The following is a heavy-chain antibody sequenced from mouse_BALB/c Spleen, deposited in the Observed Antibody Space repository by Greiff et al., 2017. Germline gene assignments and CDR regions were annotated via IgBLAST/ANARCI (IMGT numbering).Heavy chain of an antibody. CDR1: GFTFSSYG. CDR2: LNSNGGST. J-gene: IGHJ2*01. V-gene: IGHV5-6-3*01. Sequence: EVKLVESGGGLVQPGGSLKLSCAATGFTFSSYGMSWVRQTPDKRLELVATLNSNGGSTYYPDSVKGRFTISRDNAKNTLYLQMSSLKSEDTAMSYCARFHDGYSFDYWGQGTTLTVSS. D-gene: IGHD2-3*01. CDR3: ARFHDGYSFDY.